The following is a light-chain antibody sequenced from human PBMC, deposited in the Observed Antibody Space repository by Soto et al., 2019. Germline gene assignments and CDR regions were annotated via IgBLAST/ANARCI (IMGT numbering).Light chain of an antibody. V-gene: IGKV1-27*01. Sequence: DIQMTQSPSSLSASVGDRVTITCRASQGISNYLAWWQQKPGKVPKLLIYAASTLQSGVPPRFSGSGSGTDVTLTISRLQPEDVATYYWQKSNSGRRTFGQGTKVEIK. CDR2: AAS. CDR3: QKSNSGRRT. J-gene: IGKJ1*01. CDR1: QGISNY.